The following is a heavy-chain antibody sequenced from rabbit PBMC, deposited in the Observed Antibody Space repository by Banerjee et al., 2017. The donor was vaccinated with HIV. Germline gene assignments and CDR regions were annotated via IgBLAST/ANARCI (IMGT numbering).Heavy chain of an antibody. D-gene: IGHD5-1*01. J-gene: IGHJ4*01. CDR1: GFSFSGKYY. Sequence: QEQLEESGGDLVKPEGSLTLTCTASGFSFSGKYYMCWVRQAPGKGLEWIACIYAGISNDTYYASWAKGRFTISKTSSTTVTLQMTSLTAADTATYFCARGQNGGVSGDGTLHLWGPGTLVTVS. CDR2: IYAGISNDT. V-gene: IGHV1S45*01. CDR3: ARGQNGGVSGDGTLHL.